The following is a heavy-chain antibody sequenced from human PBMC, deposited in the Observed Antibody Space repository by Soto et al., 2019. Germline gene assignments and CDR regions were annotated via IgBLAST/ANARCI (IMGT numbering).Heavy chain of an antibody. CDR3: ARALRPTGAPGYWYVDL. J-gene: IGHJ2*01. CDR2: IYHSGST. V-gene: IGHV4-34*01. D-gene: IGHD1-1*01. CDR1: GGSFSGYY. Sequence: PSETLSLTCAVYGGSFSGYYWSWIRQHPGKGLEWIGKIYHSGSTDYNPSLQSRVTISVDTSKNQFSLNLKSVTAADTAVYYCARALRPTGAPGYWYVDLWGRGALVTVSS.